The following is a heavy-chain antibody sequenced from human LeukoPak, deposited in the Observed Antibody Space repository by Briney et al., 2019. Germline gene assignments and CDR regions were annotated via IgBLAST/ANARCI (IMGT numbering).Heavy chain of an antibody. J-gene: IGHJ4*02. CDR1: GGSISSGGYY. CDR2: IYYTGSA. Sequence: NPSETLSLTCTVSGGSISSGGYYWTWIRQHPGKGLEWIGYIYYTGSADYNPSLKSRLTISVDTSENQFSLELSSVTAADTAVYYCARGVTMHTGHFDCWGQGTLVTVSS. V-gene: IGHV4-31*03. CDR3: ARGVTMHTGHFDC. D-gene: IGHD3-10*01.